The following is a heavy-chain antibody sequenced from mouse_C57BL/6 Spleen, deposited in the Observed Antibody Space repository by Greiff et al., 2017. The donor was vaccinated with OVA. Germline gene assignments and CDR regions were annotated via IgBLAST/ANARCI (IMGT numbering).Heavy chain of an antibody. Sequence: EVQRVESVAELVRPGASVKLSCTASGFNIKNTYMHWVKQRPEQGLEWIGRIDPANGNTKYAPKFQGKATITADTSSNTAYLQLSSLTSEDTAIYYCARARADYGSSYDAMDYWGQGTSVTVSS. CDR1: GFNIKNTY. V-gene: IGHV14-3*01. J-gene: IGHJ4*01. CDR3: ARARADYGSSYDAMDY. CDR2: IDPANGNT. D-gene: IGHD1-1*01.